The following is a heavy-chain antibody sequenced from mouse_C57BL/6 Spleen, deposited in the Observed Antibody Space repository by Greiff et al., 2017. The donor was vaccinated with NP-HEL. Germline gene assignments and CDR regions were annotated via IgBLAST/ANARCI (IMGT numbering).Heavy chain of an antibody. J-gene: IGHJ4*01. D-gene: IGHD1-1*01. V-gene: IGHV1-69*01. CDR2: IDPSDSYT. Sequence: QVQLQQPGAELVMPGASVKLSCKASGYTFTSYWMHWVKQRPGQGLEWIGEIDPSDSYTNYNQKFKGKSTLTVDKSSSTAYMQLSSLTSEDSAVYYCATFHYGTNFYAMDYWGQGTSVTVSS. CDR1: GYTFTSYW. CDR3: ATFHYGTNFYAMDY.